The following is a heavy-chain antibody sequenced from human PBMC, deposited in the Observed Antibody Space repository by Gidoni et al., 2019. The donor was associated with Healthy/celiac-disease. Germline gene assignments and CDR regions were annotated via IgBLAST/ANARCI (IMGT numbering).Heavy chain of an antibody. D-gene: IGHD2-8*01. J-gene: IGHJ4*02. Sequence: ELHLLESGCGLVQPAGSLRLSCAASGFTFSSYAMSWVRQAPGKGLEWVSAISGSGGSTYYADSVKGRFTISRDNSKNTLYLQMNSLRAEDTAVYYCAKRGPYDAYFDYWGQGTLVTVSS. CDR2: ISGSGGST. CDR3: AKRGPYDAYFDY. CDR1: GFTFSSYA. V-gene: IGHV3-23*01.